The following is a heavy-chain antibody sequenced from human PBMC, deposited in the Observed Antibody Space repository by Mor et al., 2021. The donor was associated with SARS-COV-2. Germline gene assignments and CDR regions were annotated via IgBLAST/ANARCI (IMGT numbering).Heavy chain of an antibody. CDR3: ARTQNRDDSSGYYYSYYYGMDV. CDR2: GST. D-gene: IGHD3-22*01. Sequence: GSTYYNPSLKSRVTISVDTSKNQFSLKLSSVTAADTAVYYCARTQNRDDSSGYYYSYYYGMDVWGQGTTVTVSS. J-gene: IGHJ6*02. V-gene: IGHV4-39*01.